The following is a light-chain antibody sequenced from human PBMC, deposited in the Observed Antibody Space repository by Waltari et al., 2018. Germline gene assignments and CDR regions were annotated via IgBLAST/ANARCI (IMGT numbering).Light chain of an antibody. CDR1: HHIDDH. V-gene: IGKV1-33*01. Sequence: DIQMTQFPSSLSASVGDRVTITCQASHHIDDHLNWFQPKPGKAPKHLIYDASVLEAGVPSRFSGGGSGTHFTFTITNLQPDDFGTYYCQQYENLPLTFGGGTKVDI. CDR2: DAS. CDR3: QQYENLPLT. J-gene: IGKJ4*01.